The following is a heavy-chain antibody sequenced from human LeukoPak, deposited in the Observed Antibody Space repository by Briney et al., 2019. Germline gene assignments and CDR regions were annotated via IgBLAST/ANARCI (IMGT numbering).Heavy chain of an antibody. CDR1: GFTFSSYS. CDR2: ISSSSSYI. D-gene: IGHD3-3*01. J-gene: IGHJ4*02. V-gene: IGHV3-21*04. CDR3: AKDSIFGVVITEYFDY. Sequence: PGGSLRLSCAASGFTFSSYSMNWVRQAPGKGLEWVSSISSSSSYIYYADSVKGRFTISRDNAKNSLYLQMNSLRAEDTAVYYCAKDSIFGVVITEYFDYWGQGTLVTVSS.